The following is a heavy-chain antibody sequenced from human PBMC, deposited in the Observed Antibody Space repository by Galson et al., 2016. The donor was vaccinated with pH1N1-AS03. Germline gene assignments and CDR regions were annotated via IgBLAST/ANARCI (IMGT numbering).Heavy chain of an antibody. Sequence: SETLSLTCTVSGASISTYYWSWIRQPPGKGLEWIGYLYYSGSTKYNRSLKSRVTISADTSKNQFSLRLSSVTAADTAVYHCAKYCRGTKCYGRFDPWGQGTLVTVSS. CDR3: AKYCRGTKCYGRFDP. V-gene: IGHV4-59*01. D-gene: IGHD2-15*01. J-gene: IGHJ5*02. CDR2: LYYSGST. CDR1: GASISTYY.